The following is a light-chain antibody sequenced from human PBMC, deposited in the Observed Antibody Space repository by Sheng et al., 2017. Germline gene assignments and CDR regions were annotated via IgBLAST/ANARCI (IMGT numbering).Light chain of an antibody. CDR3: QQYGGSRT. J-gene: IGKJ1*01. CDR2: DSS. Sequence: EIVLTQSPVTLSLSPGERATLSCGASQYVSNRYLAWYQQKPGLAPRLLIYDSSNRAPGIPDRFSGSGSGTDFTLTINRLEPEDFAVYYCQQYGGSRTFGQGTKVEI. CDR1: QYVSNRY. V-gene: IGKV3D-20*01.